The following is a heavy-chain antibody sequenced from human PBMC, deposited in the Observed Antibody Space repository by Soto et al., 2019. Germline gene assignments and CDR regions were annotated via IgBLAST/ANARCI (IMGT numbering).Heavy chain of an antibody. CDR3: ARANYDSSGFIPPLGY. Sequence: TLSLTCTVSGGSISSGDYYWSSIRQPPGKGLEWIGYIYYSGSTYYNPSLKSRVTISVDTSKNQFSLKLSSVTAADTAVYYCARANYDSSGFIPPLGYWGQGTLVTVSS. D-gene: IGHD3-22*01. CDR2: IYYSGST. CDR1: GGSISSGDYY. J-gene: IGHJ4*02. V-gene: IGHV4-30-4*01.